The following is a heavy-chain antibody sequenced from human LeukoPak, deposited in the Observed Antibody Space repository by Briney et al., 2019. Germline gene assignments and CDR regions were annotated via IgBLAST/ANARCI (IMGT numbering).Heavy chain of an antibody. CDR3: AGFHHSSSSPDG. CDR1: GGSFSGYY. CDR2: INHSGST. V-gene: IGHV4-34*01. D-gene: IGHD6-6*01. J-gene: IGHJ4*01. Sequence: PSETLSLTCAVYGGSFSGYYWSWIRQPPGKGLEWIGEINHSGSTNYHPSLKRRATISVDTPKNQLSLKLSSVTPAGTAVYYCAGFHHSSSSPDGWGQGTLVTGSS.